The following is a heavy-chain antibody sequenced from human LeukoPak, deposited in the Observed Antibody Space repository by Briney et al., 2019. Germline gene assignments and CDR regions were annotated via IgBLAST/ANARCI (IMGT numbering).Heavy chain of an antibody. D-gene: IGHD1-26*01. CDR3: ARGGGIYGLWDH. V-gene: IGHV3-74*03. J-gene: IGHJ4*02. Sequence: GGSLRLFCAASGFTFSSYWMHWVRQAPGKGLVWVSRIYSDGSSYTADSVKGRFTISRDNAKDTLYLQMNSLRVEDTAVYYCARGGGIYGLWDHWGQGTLVTVSS. CDR2: IYSDGSSY. CDR1: GFTFSSYW.